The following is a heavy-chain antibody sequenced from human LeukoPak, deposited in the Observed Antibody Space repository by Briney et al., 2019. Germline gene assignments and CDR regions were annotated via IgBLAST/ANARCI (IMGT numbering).Heavy chain of an antibody. CDR1: GFTFSDYY. CDR2: ISSSGSTI. CDR3: ARDLRRSDIVATTDHFDY. J-gene: IGHJ4*02. D-gene: IGHD5-12*01. V-gene: IGHV3-11*01. Sequence: GGSLRLSCAASGFTFSDYYMSWIRQAPGKGLEWVSYISSSGSTIYYADSVKGRFTISRDNAKNSLYLQMNSLRAEDTAVYYCARDLRRSDIVATTDHFDYWGQGTLVTVSS.